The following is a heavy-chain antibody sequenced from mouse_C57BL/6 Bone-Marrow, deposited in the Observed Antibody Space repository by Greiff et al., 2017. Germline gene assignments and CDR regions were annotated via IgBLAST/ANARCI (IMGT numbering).Heavy chain of an antibody. CDR3: GSTFYFDY. CDR1: GFTFSSYA. V-gene: IGHV5-4*01. Sequence: EVQLVESGGGLVKPGGSLKLSCAASGFTFSSYAMPWVRQTPVKGLEWVATISDGGSYTDYPDNVKGRFTISRDNAKNNLYLQMSHLKSEDTAMYYSGSTFYFDYWGQGTTLTVSS. J-gene: IGHJ2*01. CDR2: ISDGGSYT.